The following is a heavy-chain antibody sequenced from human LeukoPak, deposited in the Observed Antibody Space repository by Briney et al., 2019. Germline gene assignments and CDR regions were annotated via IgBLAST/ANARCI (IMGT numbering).Heavy chain of an antibody. Sequence: GGSLRLSCAASGFTFSYYWMSWVRQAPGKGLEWVANIKPDGSEQYYVDSVKGRFAISRDNAKNSLFLHMNSLRAEGTAVYYCARGATDGYNFWGQGALVTVSS. J-gene: IGHJ4*02. D-gene: IGHD5-24*01. CDR3: ARGATDGYNF. CDR2: IKPDGSEQ. V-gene: IGHV3-7*05. CDR1: GFTFSYYW.